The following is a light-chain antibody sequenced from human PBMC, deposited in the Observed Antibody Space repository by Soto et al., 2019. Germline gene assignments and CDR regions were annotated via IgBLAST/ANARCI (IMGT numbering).Light chain of an antibody. CDR1: QSISSW. CDR2: DAS. Sequence: IQMTQSPSTLSASVGDRVTISCRASQSISSWLAWYQQKPGKAPKLLIYDASSLESGGPSRFSGSGSGTAFTLTISSLQPDDFATYYCQQYNSYSRTLGQGTKV. CDR3: QQYNSYSRT. V-gene: IGKV1-5*01. J-gene: IGKJ1*01.